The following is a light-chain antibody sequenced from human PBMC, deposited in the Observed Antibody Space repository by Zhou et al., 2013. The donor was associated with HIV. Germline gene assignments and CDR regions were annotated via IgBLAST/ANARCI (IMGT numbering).Light chain of an antibody. V-gene: IGKV1-9*01. CDR2: AAS. Sequence: DIQLTQSPSFLSASVGDRVTLTCRASQDISTYLAWFQQKPGRAPKLLIYAASTLQSGVPSKFSGSGSGTDFTLTISSLQPEDFATYYCQQYNSFPLTFGEGPRWRSN. CDR1: QDISTY. J-gene: IGKJ4*01. CDR3: QQYNSFPLT.